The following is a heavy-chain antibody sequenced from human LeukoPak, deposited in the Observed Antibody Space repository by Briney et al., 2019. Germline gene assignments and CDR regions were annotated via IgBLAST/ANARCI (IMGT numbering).Heavy chain of an antibody. CDR1: GGSFSGYY. D-gene: IGHD5-24*01. CDR3: AGGRRDGYSNYWYFDL. J-gene: IGHJ2*01. V-gene: IGHV4-34*01. Sequence: SETLSLTCAVYGGSFSGYYWSWIRQPPGKGLEWIGEINHSGSTNYNPSLKSRVTISVDTSKNQFSLKLSSVTAADTAVYYCAGGRRDGYSNYWYFDLWGRGILVTVSS. CDR2: INHSGST.